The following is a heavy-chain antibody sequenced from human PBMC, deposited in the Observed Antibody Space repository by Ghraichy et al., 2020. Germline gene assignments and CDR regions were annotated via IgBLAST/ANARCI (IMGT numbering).Heavy chain of an antibody. CDR2: IRDKANSYST. D-gene: IGHD1-14*01. Sequence: LSLTCAASGFTISDNYMDWVRQAPGKGLEWVGRIRDKANSYSTEYAASVKGRFTISRDDSKNSQYLQMNSLKTEDTAVYYCARTGYGGAGSAVDYWGQGTLVTVSS. J-gene: IGHJ4*02. CDR1: GFTISDNY. CDR3: ARTGYGGAGSAVDY. V-gene: IGHV3-72*01.